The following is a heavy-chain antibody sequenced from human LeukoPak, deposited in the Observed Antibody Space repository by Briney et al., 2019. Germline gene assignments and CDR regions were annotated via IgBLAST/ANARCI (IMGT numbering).Heavy chain of an antibody. Sequence: PSETLSLTCTVSGGSISNSNYYWGWIRQPPGKGLEWIGNIYYSGSTYYNPSLRSRVTISVDTSKNQFSLKLSSVTAADTAVYYCARGRDKWVGRDDYGDYNYFDYWGQGTLVTVSS. CDR2: IYYSGST. D-gene: IGHD4-17*01. V-gene: IGHV4-39*01. CDR3: ARGRDKWVGRDDYGDYNYFDY. J-gene: IGHJ4*02. CDR1: GGSISNSNYY.